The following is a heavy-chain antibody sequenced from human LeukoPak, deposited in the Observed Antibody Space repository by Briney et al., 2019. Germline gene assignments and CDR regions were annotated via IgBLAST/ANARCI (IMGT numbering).Heavy chain of an antibody. CDR1: GFTLSSHS. CDR3: ARDRSSYYYNGMDV. Sequence: GGSLRLSWAPSGFTLSSHSTNWVRHAPGKGLECVSSVRMSSRHIYHADSVTGRLTISRDKANHSLYLQMNSQRSEDTAVYYCARDRSSYYYNGMDVWGQGTTVTVSS. J-gene: IGHJ6*02. D-gene: IGHD6-6*01. V-gene: IGHV3-21*01. CDR2: VRMSSRHI.